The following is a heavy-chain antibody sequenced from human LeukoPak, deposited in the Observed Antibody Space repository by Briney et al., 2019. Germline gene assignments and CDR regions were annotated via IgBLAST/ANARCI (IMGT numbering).Heavy chain of an antibody. CDR2: IYSGGST. Sequence: SETLSLTCTVSGGSISSSSYYWGWIRQPPGKGLEWIGSIYSGGSTYYNPSLKSRVTISVDTSKNQFSLKLSSVTAADTAVYYCAREKEWELLTGRGWFDPWGQGTLVTVSS. CDR1: GGSISSSSYY. V-gene: IGHV4-39*07. CDR3: AREKEWELLTGRGWFDP. D-gene: IGHD1-26*01. J-gene: IGHJ5*02.